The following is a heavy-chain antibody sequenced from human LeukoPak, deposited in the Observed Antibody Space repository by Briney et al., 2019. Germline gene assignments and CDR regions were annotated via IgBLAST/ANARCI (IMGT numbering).Heavy chain of an antibody. Sequence: PGGSLRLSCAASGFTISDRHMNWVRQAPGMGLEWVSVIHTAGRTYYADSVKGRFTISRDNYKNTVYLQMQSLRADDTAVYYCARGVTQTGYAPDYWGQGTLVTVSS. CDR1: GFTISDRH. CDR2: IHTAGRT. V-gene: IGHV3-53*01. J-gene: IGHJ4*02. CDR3: ARGVTQTGYAPDY. D-gene: IGHD2-2*01.